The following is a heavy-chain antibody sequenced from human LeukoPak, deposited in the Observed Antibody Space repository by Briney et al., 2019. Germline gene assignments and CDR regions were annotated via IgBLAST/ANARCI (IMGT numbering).Heavy chain of an antibody. D-gene: IGHD6-19*01. CDR1: GFTVSSNS. CDR3: ARDRAVAGYYYMDV. CDR2: IYSDNT. V-gene: IGHV3-53*01. Sequence: ETLSLTCTVSGFTVSSNSMSWVRQAPGKGLEWVSFIYSDNTHYSDSVKGRFTISRDNSKNTLYLQMNSLRAEDTALYYCARDRAVAGYYYMDVWGKGTTVTVSS. J-gene: IGHJ6*03.